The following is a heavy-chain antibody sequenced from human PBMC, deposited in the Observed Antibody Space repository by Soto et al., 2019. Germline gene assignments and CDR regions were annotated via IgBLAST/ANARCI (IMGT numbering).Heavy chain of an antibody. Sequence: EVQLVESGGGLVQPGGSLRLSCAASGFTFSTYSMNWVRQAPGKGLEWVSFISSGSSYIYYADSVKGRFTISRDNAKNSLYLQMNSLRAEDTAVYYCASKGKWELGWGMDVWGQGTTVTVSS. CDR3: ASKGKWELGWGMDV. CDR1: GFTFSTYS. D-gene: IGHD1-26*01. V-gene: IGHV3-21*05. CDR2: ISSGSSYI. J-gene: IGHJ6*02.